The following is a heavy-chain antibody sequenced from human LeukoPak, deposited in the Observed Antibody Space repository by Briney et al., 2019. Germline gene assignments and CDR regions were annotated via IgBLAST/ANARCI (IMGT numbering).Heavy chain of an antibody. CDR3: ARGLGYSSSSDDAFDI. V-gene: IGHV3-74*01. Sequence: GGSLRLSCAASGFTFSSNWMHWVRQAPGKGLVWVSRINEDGSITNYADSVKGRFTISRDNAKNTLYLQMNSLRAEDTAVYYCARGLGYSSSSDDAFDIWGQGTMVTVSS. J-gene: IGHJ3*02. D-gene: IGHD6-6*01. CDR2: INEDGSIT. CDR1: GFTFSSNW.